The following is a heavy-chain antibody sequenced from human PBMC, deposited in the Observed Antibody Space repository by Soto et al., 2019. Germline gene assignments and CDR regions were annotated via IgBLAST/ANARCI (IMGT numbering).Heavy chain of an antibody. V-gene: IGHV3-23*01. CDR3: AKLGFVLMELYYFHQ. J-gene: IGHJ4*01. D-gene: IGHD2-8*01. CDR2: ISGNSGKT. CDR1: GFTFSSYA. Sequence: EVQLLESGGGLVQPGGSLRLSCTASGFTFSSYAMSWVRQAPGKELEWVSTISGNSGKTNYAESVKGRFSISRDNSKNTVHPQLDSLRVEDTVVYFCAKLGFVLMELYYFHQWGHGTLVTVSS.